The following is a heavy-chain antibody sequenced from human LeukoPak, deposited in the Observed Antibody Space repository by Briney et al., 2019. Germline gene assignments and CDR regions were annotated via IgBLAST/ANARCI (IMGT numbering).Heavy chain of an antibody. CDR2: INPNDGGT. V-gene: IGHV1-2*02. D-gene: IGHD6-13*01. Sequence: ASVKVSCKASGYTFTDYYLHWVRQAPGQGLEWMGWINPNDGGTNYAQKFQGRVTMTTDTSITTAYMDLNRLRSDDTAAYYCARESPYSSSWFDNWGQGTLVTVSS. CDR3: ARESPYSSSWFDN. J-gene: IGHJ4*02. CDR1: GYTFTDYY.